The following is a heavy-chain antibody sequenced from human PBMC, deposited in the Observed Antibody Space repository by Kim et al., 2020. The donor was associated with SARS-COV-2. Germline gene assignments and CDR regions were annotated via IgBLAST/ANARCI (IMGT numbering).Heavy chain of an antibody. CDR2: ISGSGGST. J-gene: IGHJ5*02. CDR1: GFTFSSYA. Sequence: GGSLRLSCAASGFTFSSYAMSWVRQAPGKGLEWVSAISGSGGSTYYADSVKGRFTISRDNSKNTLHLQMNSLRAEDTAVYYCATRPDYYDSMANWFDPWGQGTLVTVSS. CDR3: ATRPDYYDSMANWFDP. D-gene: IGHD3-22*01. V-gene: IGHV3-23*01.